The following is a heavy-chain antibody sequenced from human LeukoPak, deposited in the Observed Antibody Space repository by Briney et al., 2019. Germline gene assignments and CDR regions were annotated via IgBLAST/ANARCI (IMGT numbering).Heavy chain of an antibody. V-gene: IGHV3-48*01. Sequence: GGSLRLSCAASGFTFSSYSLNWVHQAPGKGLEWVSYISASSGNIKYADSVKGRFTISRDNAKNSLYLQMNSLRAEDTAVYYCARDYLWAFDFWGQGTMVTVSS. J-gene: IGHJ3*01. CDR2: ISASSGNI. CDR1: GFTFSSYS. D-gene: IGHD3-16*01. CDR3: ARDYLWAFDF.